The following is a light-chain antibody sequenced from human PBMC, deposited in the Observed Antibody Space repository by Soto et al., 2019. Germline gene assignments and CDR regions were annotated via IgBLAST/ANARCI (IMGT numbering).Light chain of an antibody. V-gene: IGLV2-14*01. CDR3: SSYTSSSTVV. CDR1: SSDVGGYNY. Sequence: QSVLTQPASVSGSPGQSITISCTGTSSDVGGYNYVSWYQQHPGKAPKLMIYEVSNRPSGVSNRFSGSKSGNTASLTISGLQAEDEAYYYGSSYTSSSTVVFGGGTQLTVL. J-gene: IGLJ2*01. CDR2: EVS.